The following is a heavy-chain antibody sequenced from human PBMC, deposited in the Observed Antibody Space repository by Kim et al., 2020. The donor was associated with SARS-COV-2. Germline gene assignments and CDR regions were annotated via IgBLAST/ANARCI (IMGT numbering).Heavy chain of an antibody. D-gene: IGHD6-13*01. V-gene: IGHV1-46*01. J-gene: IGHJ4*02. CDR3: ARDPIAAAGVFDY. CDR1: GYTFTTYY. Sequence: ASVKVSCKASGYTFTTYYIHWVRQAPGQGLEWMGVINPSGGSTSYAQKFQGRVTMTSDTSTSTVYMELSSLRSEDTTVYYCARDPIAAAGVFDYWGQGTL. CDR2: INPSGGST.